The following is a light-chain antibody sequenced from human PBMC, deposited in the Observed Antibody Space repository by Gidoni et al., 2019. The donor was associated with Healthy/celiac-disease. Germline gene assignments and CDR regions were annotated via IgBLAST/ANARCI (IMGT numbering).Light chain of an antibody. CDR1: QSVSSN. Sequence: ETVMTQSPATLSVSPGERATLSCRASQSVSSNLAWYQQKPGQAPRLLIYGSSTRATGIPARFSGSGSGTECTLTISSLQSEDFAVYYCQQYNNWLWTFGQGTKVEIK. V-gene: IGKV3-15*01. J-gene: IGKJ1*01. CDR3: QQYNNWLWT. CDR2: GSS.